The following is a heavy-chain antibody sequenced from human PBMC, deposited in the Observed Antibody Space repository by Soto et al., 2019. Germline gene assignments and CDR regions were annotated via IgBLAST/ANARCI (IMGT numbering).Heavy chain of an antibody. V-gene: IGHV3-7*01. CDR1: GFTFSSYW. Sequence: PGGSLRLSCGASGFTFSSYWMSWVRQAPGKGPEWVANIKQDGSEKYYVDSVKGRFTISRDNAKNSLYLQMNSLRAEDTAVYYCATLRAQYYISYFDYWG. J-gene: IGHJ4*01. D-gene: IGHD3-10*01. CDR2: IKQDGSEK. CDR3: ATLRAQYYISYFDY.